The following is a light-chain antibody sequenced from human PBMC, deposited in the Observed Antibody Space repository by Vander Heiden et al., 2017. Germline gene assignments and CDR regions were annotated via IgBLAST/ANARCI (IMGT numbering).Light chain of an antibody. CDR2: DAS. V-gene: IGKV3-11*01. J-gene: IGKJ5*01. Sequence: EIVLTQSPVTLSLSPGERATLSCRASQSVSSYLGWYQQKPGQAPRLIIYDASNRATGIPGRFSGSGCGTDFTLTISSREHEDFAVYYCQQRNNLITFGQGTQLQIK. CDR1: QSVSSY. CDR3: QQRNNLIT.